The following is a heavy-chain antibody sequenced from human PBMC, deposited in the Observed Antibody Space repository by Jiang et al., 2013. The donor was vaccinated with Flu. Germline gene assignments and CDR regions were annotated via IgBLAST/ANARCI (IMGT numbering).Heavy chain of an antibody. CDR1: GYTFTSYD. Sequence: KKPGASVKVSCKASGYTFTSYDINWVRQATGQGLEWMGWMNPNSGNTGYAQKFQGRVTMTRNTSISTAYMELSSLRSEDTAVYYCARSPPKRKVGYCSSTSCFKNWFDPWGQGTLVTVSS. J-gene: IGHJ5*02. CDR2: MNPNSGNT. CDR3: ARSPPKRKVGYCSSTSCFKNWFDP. V-gene: IGHV1-8*01. D-gene: IGHD2-2*01.